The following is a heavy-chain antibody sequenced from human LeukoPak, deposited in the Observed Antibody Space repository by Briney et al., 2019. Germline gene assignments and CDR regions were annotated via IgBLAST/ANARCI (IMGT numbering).Heavy chain of an antibody. V-gene: IGHV1-2*02. D-gene: IGHD4-17*01. Sequence: GASVKVSCKASGYTFTSYDINWVRQATGQGLEWMGWINPNSGGTNYAQKFQGRVTMTRDTSISTAYMELSRLRSDDTAVYYCARDRSHYGDNAFDIWGQGTMVTVSS. CDR3: ARDRSHYGDNAFDI. CDR2: INPNSGGT. CDR1: GYTFTSYD. J-gene: IGHJ3*02.